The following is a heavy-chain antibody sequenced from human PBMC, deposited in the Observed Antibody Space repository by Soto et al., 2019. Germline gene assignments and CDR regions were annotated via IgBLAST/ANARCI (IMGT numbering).Heavy chain of an antibody. CDR1: GGSICSGGYA. Sequence: SETPSLTCVVCGGSICSGGYAGSWIQQPPGKGLEWIGYIYHSGSTYYNPSLKSRVTISVDTSKNQFSLKLSSVTAADTAVYYCASYCSSTSCYIRDAFDIWGQGTMVTVSS. D-gene: IGHD2-2*02. V-gene: IGHV4-30-2*01. J-gene: IGHJ3*02. CDR3: ASYCSSTSCYIRDAFDI. CDR2: IYHSGST.